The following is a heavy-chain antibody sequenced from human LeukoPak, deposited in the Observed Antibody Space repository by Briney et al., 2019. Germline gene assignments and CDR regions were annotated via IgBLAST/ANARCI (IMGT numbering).Heavy chain of an antibody. Sequence: GESLKISCKASGYYRTNYWIGWVSQMPGKGLEWIGIISSGESDNRYSPAFQGQVTISADKSICTAYLQWSSLKASDTAMYSCARRGDSYGRFDYWGQGILVTVSS. CDR1: GYYRTNYW. V-gene: IGHV5-51*01. CDR2: ISSGESDN. J-gene: IGHJ4*02. CDR3: ARRGDSYGRFDY. D-gene: IGHD5-18*01.